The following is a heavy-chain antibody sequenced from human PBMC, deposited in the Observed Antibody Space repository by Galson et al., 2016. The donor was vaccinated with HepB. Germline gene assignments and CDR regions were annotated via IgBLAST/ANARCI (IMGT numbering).Heavy chain of an antibody. Sequence: SLRLSCAASGFPFGSDAFHWVRQAPGTGLEWVAVISYNGGNKYYAASVKGRFTISRANSKNTLYLQINSLTTEDTDMYYCARGSRLKSDAHYFDYWGPGTLVTVSS. V-gene: IGHV3-30-3*01. J-gene: IGHJ4*02. CDR2: ISYNGGNK. CDR3: ARGSRLKSDAHYFDY. CDR1: GFPFGSDA. D-gene: IGHD3-10*01.